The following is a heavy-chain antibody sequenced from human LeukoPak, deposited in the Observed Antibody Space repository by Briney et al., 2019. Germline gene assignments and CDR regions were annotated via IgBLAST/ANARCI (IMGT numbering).Heavy chain of an antibody. J-gene: IGHJ4*02. CDR1: GFTVSSNY. Sequence: GGSLRLSCAASGFTVSSNYMSWVRQAPGKGLEWVSVIYSGGSTYYADSVKGRFTISRDNSKNTLYLQMNSLRAEDTAVYYCATVEMVKKAFDYWAREPWSPSPQ. D-gene: IGHD5-24*01. CDR2: IYSGGST. V-gene: IGHV3-53*01. CDR3: ATVEMVKKAFDY.